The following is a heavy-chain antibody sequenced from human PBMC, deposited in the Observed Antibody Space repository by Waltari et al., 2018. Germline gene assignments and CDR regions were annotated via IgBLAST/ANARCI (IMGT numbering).Heavy chain of an antibody. CDR3: ASPNERFGELFPYGMDV. CDR1: GYTFTGYY. CDR2: FNPNSGGT. V-gene: IGHV1-2*02. D-gene: IGHD3-10*01. J-gene: IGHJ6*02. Sequence: QVQLVQSGAEVKKPGASVKVSCKASGYTFTGYYMHWVRQAPGQGHEWMGWFNPNSGGTNDAQKFQCRVTMTRDTSISTAYMELSRLRSDDTAVYYCASPNERFGELFPYGMDVWGQGTTVTVSS.